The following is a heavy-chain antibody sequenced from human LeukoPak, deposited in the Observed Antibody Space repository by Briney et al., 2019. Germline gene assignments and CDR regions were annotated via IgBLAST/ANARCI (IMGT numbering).Heavy chain of an antibody. D-gene: IGHD6-19*01. J-gene: IGHJ3*02. CDR3: AKSSSGWYVLKAAFDI. CDR1: GGSFSGYY. CDR2: ISGSGGST. Sequence: PSETLSLTCAVYGGSFSGYYWSWVRQAPGKGLEWVSAISGSGGSTYYADSVKGRFTISRDNSKNTLYLQMNSLRAEDTAVYYCAKSSSGWYVLKAAFDIWGQGTMVTVSS. V-gene: IGHV3-23*01.